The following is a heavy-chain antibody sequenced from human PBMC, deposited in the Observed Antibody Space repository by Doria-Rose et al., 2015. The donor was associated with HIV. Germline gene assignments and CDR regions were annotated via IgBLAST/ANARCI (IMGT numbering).Heavy chain of an antibody. CDR1: GRSISHYY. CDR3: ARVLSGTYDY. V-gene: IGHV4-59*01. Sequence: QVQLQESGPGLVKPSETLSLTCSASGRSISHYYWSWIRQPPGKGLEYIGDIFYTRSTNYSASLTSRVYISIDTSKNKFSLRLSSVTAADTAVYYCARVLSGTYDYWGQGTLVTVSS. J-gene: IGHJ4*02. CDR2: IFYTRST. D-gene: IGHD1-26*01.